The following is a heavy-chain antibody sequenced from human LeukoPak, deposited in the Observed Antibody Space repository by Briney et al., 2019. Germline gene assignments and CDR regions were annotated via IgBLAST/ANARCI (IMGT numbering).Heavy chain of an antibody. CDR1: GFTFSSYA. Sequence: GGSLRLSCAASGFTFSSYAMSWVRQAPGKGLEWVSAISGSGGSTYYADSVKGRFTISRDNSKNTLYLQMNSLRAEDTAVYYCAKVSGDSAYYYYYMDVWGKGTTVTVSS. J-gene: IGHJ6*03. CDR3: AKVSGDSAYYYYYMDV. CDR2: ISGSGGST. D-gene: IGHD2-21*01. V-gene: IGHV3-23*01.